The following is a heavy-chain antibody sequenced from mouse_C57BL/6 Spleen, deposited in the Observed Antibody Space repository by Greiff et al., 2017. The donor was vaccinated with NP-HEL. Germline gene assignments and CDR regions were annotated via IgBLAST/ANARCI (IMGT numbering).Heavy chain of an antibody. V-gene: IGHV2-9-1*01. CDR2: IWTGGGT. Sequence: VMLVESGPGLVAPSQSLSITCTVSGFSLTSYAISWVRQPPGKGLEWLGVIWTGGGTNYNSALKSRLSISKDNSKSQVFLKMNSLQTDDTARYYCARSPYYYGSSYVSYAMDYWGQGTSVTVSS. D-gene: IGHD1-1*01. J-gene: IGHJ4*01. CDR3: ARSPYYYGSSYVSYAMDY. CDR1: GFSLTSYA.